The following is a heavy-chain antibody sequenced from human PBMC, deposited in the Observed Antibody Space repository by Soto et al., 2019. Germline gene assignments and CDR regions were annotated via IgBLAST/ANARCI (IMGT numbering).Heavy chain of an antibody. CDR3: ARDKRDSSSWYEGYYYYMDV. CDR1: GYTFTSYA. V-gene: IGHV1-3*01. Sequence: ASVKVSCKASGYTFTSYAMHWVRQAPGQRLEWMGWINAGNGNTKYSQKFQGRVTITRDTSACTAYMELSSLRSEDTAVYYCARDKRDSSSWYEGYYYYMDVWGKGTTVTVSS. CDR2: INAGNGNT. J-gene: IGHJ6*03. D-gene: IGHD6-13*01.